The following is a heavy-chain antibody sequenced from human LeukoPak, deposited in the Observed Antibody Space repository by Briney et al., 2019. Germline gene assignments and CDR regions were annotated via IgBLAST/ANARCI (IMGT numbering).Heavy chain of an antibody. J-gene: IGHJ6*02. CDR2: INAGNGNT. D-gene: IGHD2-2*02. CDR3: ARRRGYCSSTSCYTNYYGMDV. V-gene: IGHV1-3*01. Sequence: ASVKVSCKASGYTSTSYAMHWVRQAPGQRLEWMGWINAGNGNTKYSQKFQGRVTITRDTSASTAYMELSSLRSEDTAVYYCARRRGYCSSTSCYTNYYGMDVWGQGTTVTVSS. CDR1: GYTSTSYA.